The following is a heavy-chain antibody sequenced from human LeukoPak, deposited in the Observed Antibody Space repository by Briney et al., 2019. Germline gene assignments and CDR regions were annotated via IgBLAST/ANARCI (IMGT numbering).Heavy chain of an antibody. J-gene: IGHJ4*02. CDR3: AKAQEEKFYDSSGGSDY. V-gene: IGHV3-23*01. CDR2: ISGSGGST. CDR1: GFTFSSYA. Sequence: GGSLRLSCAASGFTFSSYAMSWVRQAPGKGLEWVSAISGSGGSTYYADSVKGRFTISRDNSKNTLYLQMNSLRAEDTAVYYCAKAQEEKFYDSSGGSDYWGQGTLVTVSS. D-gene: IGHD3-22*01.